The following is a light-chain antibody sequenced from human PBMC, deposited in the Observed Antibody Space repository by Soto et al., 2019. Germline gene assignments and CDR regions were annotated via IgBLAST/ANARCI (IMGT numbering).Light chain of an antibody. CDR1: QTVLYSSNNKNY. V-gene: IGKV4-1*01. CDR2: WAS. J-gene: IGKJ4*01. CDR3: QQYYSTPLT. Sequence: DIVMTQSPDSLAVSLGERATLNCKSSQTVLYSSNNKNYLAWYQQKPGQPPKLLIYWASTRQSGVPDRFSGSGSGTDFTLTISSLQAEDVAVYYCQQYYSTPLTFGGGPKVELK.